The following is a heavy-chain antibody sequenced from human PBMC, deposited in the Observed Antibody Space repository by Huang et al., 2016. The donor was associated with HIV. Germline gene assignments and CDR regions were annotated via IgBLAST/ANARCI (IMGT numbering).Heavy chain of an antibody. V-gene: IGHV6-1*01. CDR2: TACRANWNN. CDR3: ARVRCSGGYCYGWFDT. D-gene: IGHD2-15*01. Sequence: QVQLQQSGPGLVRPSQTLSLTCAISGDSVASSSSAGNWIRQSPSGGLWWLGRTACRANWNNDFAPSVRTRMTINPDTSTNQFSLRLNSVTPDDTAVYYCARVRCSGGYCYGWFDTWGQGILVTVSS. J-gene: IGHJ5*02. CDR1: GDSVASSSSA.